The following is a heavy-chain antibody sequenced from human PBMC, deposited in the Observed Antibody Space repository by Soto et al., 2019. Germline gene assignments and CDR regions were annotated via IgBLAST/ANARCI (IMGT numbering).Heavy chain of an antibody. CDR2: INHSGST. D-gene: IGHD5-18*01. J-gene: IGHJ4*02. V-gene: IGHV4-34*01. Sequence: SETLSLTCAVYGGSFSGYYWSWIRQPPGKGLEWIGEINHSGSTNYNPSLKSRVTISVDTSKNQFSLKLSSVTAADTAAYYCARGTFRGYSYGYYFDYWGQGALVTVS. CDR1: GGSFSGYY. CDR3: ARGTFRGYSYGYYFDY.